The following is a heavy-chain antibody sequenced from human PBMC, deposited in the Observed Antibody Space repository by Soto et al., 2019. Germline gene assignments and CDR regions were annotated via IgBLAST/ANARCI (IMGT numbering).Heavy chain of an antibody. D-gene: IGHD3-22*01. J-gene: IGHJ6*02. V-gene: IGHV3-74*01. CDR1: GFTFSSYW. CDR3: ARADSSGYQLYYYYGMDV. CDR2: INSDGSST. Sequence: SLRLSCAASGFTFSSYWMHWVRQAPGKGLVWVSRINSDGSSTSYADSVKGRFTISRDNAKNTLYLQMNSLRAEDTAVYYCARADSSGYQLYYYYGMDVWGQGTTVTVSS.